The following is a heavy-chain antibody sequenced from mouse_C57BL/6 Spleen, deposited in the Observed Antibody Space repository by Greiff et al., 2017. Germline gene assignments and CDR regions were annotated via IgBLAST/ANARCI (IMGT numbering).Heavy chain of an antibody. CDR3: ARSGGNYFFAY. Sequence: QVQLQQSGAELMKPGASVKLSCKATGYTFTGYWIEWVKQRPGHGLEWIGEILPGSGSTTYNEKFKGKATFTADTSSNTAYMQLSSLTTEDSAIYYCARSGGNYFFAYWGQGTLVTVSA. CDR1: GYTFTGYW. J-gene: IGHJ3*01. D-gene: IGHD2-1*01. CDR2: ILPGSGST. V-gene: IGHV1-9*01.